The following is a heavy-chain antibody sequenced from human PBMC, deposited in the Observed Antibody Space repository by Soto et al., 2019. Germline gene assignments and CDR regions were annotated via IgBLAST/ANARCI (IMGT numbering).Heavy chain of an antibody. Sequence: GGSLRLSCVASGFTFSRNDMHWVRQAPGKGLEWVALISYDGSNKYYADSVRGRFTISRDNSKNTLYLQMNSLRAEDTAVYYCAKDPWESDAFDIWGQGTMVTVSS. CDR2: ISYDGSNK. D-gene: IGHD1-26*01. J-gene: IGHJ3*02. CDR3: AKDPWESDAFDI. V-gene: IGHV3-30*18. CDR1: GFTFSRND.